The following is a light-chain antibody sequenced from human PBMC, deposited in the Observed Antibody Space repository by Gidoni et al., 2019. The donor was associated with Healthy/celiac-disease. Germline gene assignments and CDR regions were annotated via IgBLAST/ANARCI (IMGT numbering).Light chain of an antibody. Sequence: EIGVEPSPATLALSPGERATLSCRASQSVSSYLAWYQQKPGQAPRLLIYDASNRATGIPARFSGSGSGTDFTLTISSLEPEDFAVYYCQQRSNWPLLTFGGGTKVEIK. J-gene: IGKJ4*01. CDR3: QQRSNWPLLT. V-gene: IGKV3-11*01. CDR1: QSVSSY. CDR2: DAS.